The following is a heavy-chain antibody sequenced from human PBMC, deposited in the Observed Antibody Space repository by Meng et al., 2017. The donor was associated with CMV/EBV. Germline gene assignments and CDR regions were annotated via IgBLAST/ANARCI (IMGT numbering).Heavy chain of an antibody. Sequence: SCAASGFTFSSYGMNGVRQAPGRRLEWDSSISSSSNYIYYADSVKGRFTISRDNAKNSLYLQMNSLRAEDTAVYYCARPRAYEYYFDYWGQGTLVTVSS. D-gene: IGHD3-3*01. CDR3: ARPRAYEYYFDY. CDR1: GFTFSSYG. CDR2: ISSSSNYI. J-gene: IGHJ4*02. V-gene: IGHV3-21*01.